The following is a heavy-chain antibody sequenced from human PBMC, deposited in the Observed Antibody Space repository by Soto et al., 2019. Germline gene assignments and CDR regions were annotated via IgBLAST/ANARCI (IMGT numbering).Heavy chain of an antibody. D-gene: IGHD2-2*01. CDR3: ARGTCSTTSCDYYYGMDV. J-gene: IGHJ6*02. CDR2: PDPGDSYT. Sequence: PGESLKISCKGSGYKFTSYWISWVRQMPGKGLEWMGRPDPGDSYTNYRPSFQGHVTISGDVSISTAYLQWSSLKASDTGIYYCARGTCSTTSCDYYYGMDVWGQGTTVTVSS. V-gene: IGHV5-10-1*01. CDR1: GYKFTSYW.